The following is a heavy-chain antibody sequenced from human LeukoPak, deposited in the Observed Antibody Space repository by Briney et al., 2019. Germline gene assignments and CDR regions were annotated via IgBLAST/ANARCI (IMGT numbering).Heavy chain of an antibody. CDR3: ATYSSSSGWFDP. Sequence: PSETLSLTCTVSGGSITSTTFYWGWVRQPPGKGLEWTGNIYYSGSTYYNPSLKSRVTISVDTSKNQFSLKLNSVAAADTAVYYCATYSSSSGWFDPWGQGTLVTVSS. CDR2: IYYSGST. J-gene: IGHJ5*02. D-gene: IGHD6-6*01. V-gene: IGHV4-39*01. CDR1: GGSITSTTFY.